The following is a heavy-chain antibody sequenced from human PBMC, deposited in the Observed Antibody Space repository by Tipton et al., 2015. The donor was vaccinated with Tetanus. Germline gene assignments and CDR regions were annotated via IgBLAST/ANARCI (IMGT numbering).Heavy chain of an antibody. Sequence: SLRLSCAASGFTFSSYSINWVRQAPGNGLEWVAAISGSRLTPYYADSVKGRFTISRDNSKNTLSLQLNSLRADDTAIYYCAKEALGVLNLWGNGTTVIVSS. CDR2: ISGSRLTP. J-gene: IGHJ6*04. CDR1: GFTFSSYS. V-gene: IGHV3-23*01. CDR3: AKEALGVLNL. D-gene: IGHD1-14*01.